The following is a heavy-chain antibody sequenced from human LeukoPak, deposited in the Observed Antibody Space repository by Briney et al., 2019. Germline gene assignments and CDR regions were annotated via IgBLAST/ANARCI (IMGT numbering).Heavy chain of an antibody. CDR3: AKDAPKYSSGSIYFDH. D-gene: IGHD5-18*01. CDR1: GFTFSSYW. Sequence: GGSLRLSCAASGFTFSSYWMSWVRQAPGKGLEWVAFIRYDANNCFYADSVKGRFTISRDNSKNTLYLQMNSLRPEDTAVYSCAKDAPKYSSGSIYFDHWGQGTLVTVSS. V-gene: IGHV3-30*02. CDR2: IRYDANNC. J-gene: IGHJ4*02.